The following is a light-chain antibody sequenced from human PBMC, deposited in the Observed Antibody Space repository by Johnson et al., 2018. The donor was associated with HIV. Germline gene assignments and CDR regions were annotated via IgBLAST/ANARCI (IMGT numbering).Light chain of an antibody. J-gene: IGLJ1*01. CDR3: ATWDTSLSTGGV. CDR1: SSNIGNNY. Sequence: QAVLTQPPSVSAAPGQKVTISCSGSSSNIGNNYVSWYQQVPGTAPKLLIFDNNKRPSGIPDRFSGSKPGTSATLGITGLQTGDEADYYCATWDTSLSTGGVFGTGTKVTVL. V-gene: IGLV1-51*01. CDR2: DNN.